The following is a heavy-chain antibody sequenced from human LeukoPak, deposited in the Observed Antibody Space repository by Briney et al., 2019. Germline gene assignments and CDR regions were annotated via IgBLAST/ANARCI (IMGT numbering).Heavy chain of an antibody. CDR1: GYSFTSYW. J-gene: IGHJ6*03. Sequence: GESLKISCKGSGYSFTSYWIGWVRQMPGKGLEWMGIIYPGDSDTRYSPSFQGQVTISADKSISTAYLQWSSLKASDTAMYYCARHSNFGSSSSPRGYYYYMDVWGKGTTVTVSS. V-gene: IGHV5-51*01. CDR3: ARHSNFGSSSSPRGYYYYMDV. CDR2: IYPGDSDT. D-gene: IGHD6-6*01.